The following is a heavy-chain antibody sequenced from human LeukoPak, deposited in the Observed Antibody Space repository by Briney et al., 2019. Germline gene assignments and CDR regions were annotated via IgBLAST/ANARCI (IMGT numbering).Heavy chain of an antibody. CDR1: GFPVSSNY. CDR2: IYSGGST. J-gene: IGHJ5*02. V-gene: IGHV3-66*01. Sequence: GGSLRLSCAASGFPVSSNYMSWVRQAPGKGLEWVTVIYSGGSTYYADSVRGRFTLSRDNSKNTLYLQMNSLRAEDTAVYYCARSQTVPYYYGPGVNWFDPWGQGTLVTVSS. CDR3: ARSQTVPYYYGPGVNWFDP. D-gene: IGHD3-10*02.